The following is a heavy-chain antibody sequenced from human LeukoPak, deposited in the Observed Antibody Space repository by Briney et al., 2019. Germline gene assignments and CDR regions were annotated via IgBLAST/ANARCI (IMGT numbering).Heavy chain of an antibody. CDR1: GYTFTGYY. V-gene: IGHV1-2*02. CDR2: INPNSGDT. CDR3: ARRSSSSWGWFDP. Sequence: GASVKVSCKASGYTFTGYYMHWVRQAPGQGLEWMGWINPNSGDTNYAQKFQGRVTMTRDTSISTAYMELSSLRSDDTAVYYCARRSSSSWGWFDPWGQGTLVTVSS. D-gene: IGHD6-6*01. J-gene: IGHJ5*02.